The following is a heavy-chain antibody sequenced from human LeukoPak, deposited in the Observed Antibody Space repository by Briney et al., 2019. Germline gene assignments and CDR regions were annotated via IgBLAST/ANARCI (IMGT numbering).Heavy chain of an antibody. D-gene: IGHD1-26*01. Sequence: ASVKVSCKASGYTFTGYYMHWVRQAPGQGLEWMGWINPNSGGTNYAQKFQGRVTMTRDTSISTAYVELSRLRSDDTAVYYCARVGATTNNWFDPWGQGTLVTVSS. V-gene: IGHV1-2*02. CDR2: INPNSGGT. CDR1: GYTFTGYY. CDR3: ARVGATTNNWFDP. J-gene: IGHJ5*02.